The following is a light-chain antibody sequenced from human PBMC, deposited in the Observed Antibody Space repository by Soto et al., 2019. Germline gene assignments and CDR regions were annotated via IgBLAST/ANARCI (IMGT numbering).Light chain of an antibody. CDR3: LQDYNYPLT. V-gene: IGKV1-6*01. CDR1: QGIRND. CDR2: SAS. Sequence: AIQMTQSPSSLSASVGDRVTITCRASQGIRNDLGWYQQKAGKAPKLLIYSASSLQSGVPSRFSGSGSGTDFTLTISSLQPEDFATYYCLQDYNYPLTFGGGTKVEIK. J-gene: IGKJ4*01.